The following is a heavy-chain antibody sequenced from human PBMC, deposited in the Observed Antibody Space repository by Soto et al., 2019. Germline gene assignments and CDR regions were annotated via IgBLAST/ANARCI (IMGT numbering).Heavy chain of an antibody. D-gene: IGHD6-13*01. J-gene: IGHJ4*02. CDR1: GYTFTSYD. CDR2: MNPNSGNT. CDR3: ARQPSYSSSWYGPRYPIDY. V-gene: IGHV1-8*01. Sequence: AASVKVSCKASGYTFTSYDINWVRQATGQGPEWMGWMNPNSGNTGYAQKFQGRVTMTRNTSISTAYMELSSLRSEDTAVYYCARQPSYSSSWYGPRYPIDYWGQGTLVTVSS.